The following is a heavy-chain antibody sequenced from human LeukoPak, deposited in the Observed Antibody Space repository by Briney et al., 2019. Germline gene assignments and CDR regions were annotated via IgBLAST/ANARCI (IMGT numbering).Heavy chain of an antibody. J-gene: IGHJ4*02. V-gene: IGHV4-39*07. Sequence: SETLSLTCTVSGGSISSSSYYWGWIRQPLGKGLEWIGSIYYSGSTYYNPSLKSRVTISVDTSKNQFSLKLSSVTAADTAVYYCAREPSGSSASLPDWGQGTLVTVSS. CDR3: AREPSGSSASLPD. D-gene: IGHD3-10*01. CDR2: IYYSGST. CDR1: GGSISSSSYY.